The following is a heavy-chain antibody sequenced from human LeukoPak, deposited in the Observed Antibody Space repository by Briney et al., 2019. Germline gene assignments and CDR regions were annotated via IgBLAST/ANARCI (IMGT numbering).Heavy chain of an antibody. CDR3: ARVVPAVKGAYFDY. V-gene: IGHV3-53*01. CDR1: GFTVSSNY. Sequence: PGGSLRLSCAASGFTVSSNYMTWVRQAPGKGLEWASVIYSGGGTNYADSVKGRFTISRDNSKNTLYLQMNSLRAEDTAVYYCARVVPAVKGAYFDYWGQGTLVTVSS. J-gene: IGHJ4*02. D-gene: IGHD6-6*01. CDR2: IYSGGGT.